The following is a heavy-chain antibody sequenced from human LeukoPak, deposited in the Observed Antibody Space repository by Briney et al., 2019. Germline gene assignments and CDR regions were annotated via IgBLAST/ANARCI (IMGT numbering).Heavy chain of an antibody. V-gene: IGHV3-48*03. CDR1: GFPFSSYE. Sequence: PGGSLRLSCAASGFPFSSYEMNWVRQAPGKGLEWISYIGLSSGKTKYAASVKCRCTISGDKVKNSLYLQMNSLRVEDTAVYYCARDYKYAFDNWGQGTLVTGSS. CDR3: ARDYKYAFDN. CDR2: IGLSSGKT. J-gene: IGHJ4*02. D-gene: IGHD5-24*01.